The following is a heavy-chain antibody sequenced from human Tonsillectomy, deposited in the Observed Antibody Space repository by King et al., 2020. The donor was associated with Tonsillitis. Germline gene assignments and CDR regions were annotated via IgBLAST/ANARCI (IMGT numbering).Heavy chain of an antibody. CDR2: INPNSGGK. CDR3: ATLDHFDY. J-gene: IGHJ4*02. V-gene: IGHV1-2*02. Sequence: VQLVESGAEVKKPGASVKVSCKASGHTFTGYYIHWVRQAPGQGLEWMGWINPNSGGKNYAQKFQGRVTMTRDTSINTAYMELCSLRSDYTSVFYCATLDHFDYWGQGTLVTVSS. CDR1: GHTFTGYY. D-gene: IGHD3-9*01.